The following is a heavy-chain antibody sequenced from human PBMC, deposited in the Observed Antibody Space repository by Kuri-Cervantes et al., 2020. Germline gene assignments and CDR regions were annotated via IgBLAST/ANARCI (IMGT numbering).Heavy chain of an antibody. J-gene: IGHJ4*02. CDR3: ARAYDSGYDYSGYYFDY. CDR2: INHSGST. Sequence: GSLRLSCAVYGGSFSGYYWSWIRQPPGKGLEWIGEINHSGSTNYNPSLKSRVTISVDTPKNQFSLKLSSVTAADTAVYYCARAYDSGYDYSGYYFDYWGQGTLVTVSS. V-gene: IGHV4-34*01. D-gene: IGHD5-12*01. CDR1: GGSFSGYY.